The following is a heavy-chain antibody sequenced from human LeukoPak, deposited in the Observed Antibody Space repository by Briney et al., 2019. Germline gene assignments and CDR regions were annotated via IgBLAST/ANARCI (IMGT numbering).Heavy chain of an antibody. V-gene: IGHV6-1*01. CDR2: TYYRSKWYN. CDR1: GDSISSNSAA. Sequence: SQTLSLTCAISGDSISSNSAAWNWIRQSPSRGLEWLGRTYYRSKWYNDYAVSVKSRITINPDTSKNQFSLQLNSVTPEDTAVYYCARVNSSSWYPYYYYYMDVWGKGTTVTVSS. J-gene: IGHJ6*03. CDR3: ARVNSSSWYPYYYYYMDV. D-gene: IGHD6-13*01.